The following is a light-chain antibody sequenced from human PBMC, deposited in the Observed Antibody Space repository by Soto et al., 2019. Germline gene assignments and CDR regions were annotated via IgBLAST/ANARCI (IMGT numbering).Light chain of an antibody. J-gene: IGKJ1*01. CDR3: QQHSDWPT. Sequence: EIVLTQSPATLSLSPGERATLSCRASQGVSSYLAWYQQTVGQPPRLLFYGTSTRATGIPARFNGSGSGTEFTLTISSLQSEDFAVYYCQQHSDWPTFGQGTKVDIK. V-gene: IGKV3-15*01. CDR2: GTS. CDR1: QGVSSY.